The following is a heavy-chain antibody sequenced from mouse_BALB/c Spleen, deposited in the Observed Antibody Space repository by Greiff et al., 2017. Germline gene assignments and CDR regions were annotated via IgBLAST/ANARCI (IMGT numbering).Heavy chain of an antibody. J-gene: IGHJ1*01. D-gene: IGHD2-1*01. CDR1: GFTFSSFG. CDR2: ISSGSSTI. CDR3: ARYGNYVGYWYFDV. Sequence: EVHLVESGGGLVQPGGSRKLSCAASGFTFSSFGMHWVRQAPEKGLEWVAYISSGSSTIYYADTVKGRFTISRDNPKNTLFLQMTSLRSEDTAMYYCARYGNYVGYWYFDVWGAGTTVTVSS. V-gene: IGHV5-17*02.